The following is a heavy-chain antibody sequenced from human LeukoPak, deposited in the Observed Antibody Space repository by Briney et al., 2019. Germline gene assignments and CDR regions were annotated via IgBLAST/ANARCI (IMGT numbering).Heavy chain of an antibody. CDR3: ARELGVEDTAMVTDY. D-gene: IGHD5-18*01. CDR2: IYYSGST. Sequence: SETLSLTCTVSGGSISSYYWSWIRQPPGEGLEWIGYIYYSGSTNYNPSLKSRVTISVDTSKNQFSLKLSSVTAADTAVYYCARELGVEDTAMVTDYWGQGTLVTVSS. CDR1: GGSISSYY. V-gene: IGHV4-59*01. J-gene: IGHJ4*02.